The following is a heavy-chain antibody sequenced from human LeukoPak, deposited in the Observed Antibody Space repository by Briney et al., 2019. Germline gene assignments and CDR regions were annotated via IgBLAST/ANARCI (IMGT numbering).Heavy chain of an antibody. Sequence: GGSLRLSCAASGFTFSTYWMNWVRQAPGKGLEWVANIKQDGSEKYHVDSVKGRFTISRDNAKNSLYLQMNSLRAEDSAVYYCARDQGVNYYGSGSYFDYWGQGTLVTVSS. CDR2: IKQDGSEK. D-gene: IGHD3-10*01. CDR3: ARDQGVNYYGSGSYFDY. CDR1: GFTFSTYW. J-gene: IGHJ4*02. V-gene: IGHV3-7*01.